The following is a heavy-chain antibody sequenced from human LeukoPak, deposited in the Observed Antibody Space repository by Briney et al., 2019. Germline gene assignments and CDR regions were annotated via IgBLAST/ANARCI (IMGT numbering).Heavy chain of an antibody. D-gene: IGHD6-13*01. CDR2: INPNSGGT. CDR1: GYTFTVYY. CDR3: ARGRFSSSWYVGSWFDP. V-gene: IGHV1-2*02. Sequence: GASVKVSFKASGYTFTVYYMHWVRQAPGQGLEWMGWINPNSGGTNYAQKFQGRVTMTRDTSISTAYMELSRLRSDDTAVYYCARGRFSSSWYVGSWFDPWGQGTLVTVSS. J-gene: IGHJ5*02.